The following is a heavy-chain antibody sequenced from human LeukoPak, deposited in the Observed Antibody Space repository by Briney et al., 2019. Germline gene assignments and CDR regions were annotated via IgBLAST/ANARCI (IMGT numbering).Heavy chain of an antibody. J-gene: IGHJ3*02. CDR1: RFTFSDHY. CDR3: TRGYSGSNTYAFDI. Sequence: GGSLRLSCAASRFTFSDHYMDWVRQAPGKGLEWVGRSGNKADSYTTEYAASVKGRVTISRDDSKNSLFLQMNSLNTDDTAMYYCTRGYSGSNTYAFDIRGQGTMVTISS. D-gene: IGHD1-26*01. CDR2: SGNKADSYTT. V-gene: IGHV3-72*01.